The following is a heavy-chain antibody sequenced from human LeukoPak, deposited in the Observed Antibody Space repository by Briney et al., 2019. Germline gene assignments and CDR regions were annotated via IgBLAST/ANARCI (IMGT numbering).Heavy chain of an antibody. CDR3: ARVRGALRVPDY. CDR1: GGSISSYY. D-gene: IGHD1-26*01. CDR2: IYYSGST. Sequence: EPSETLSLTCTVSGGSISSYYWSWIRQPPGKGLEWIGYIYYSGSTNYNPSLKSRVTISVDTSKNQFSLKLSSLTAADTAVYYCARVRGALRVPDYWGQGTLVTVSS. V-gene: IGHV4-59*01. J-gene: IGHJ4*02.